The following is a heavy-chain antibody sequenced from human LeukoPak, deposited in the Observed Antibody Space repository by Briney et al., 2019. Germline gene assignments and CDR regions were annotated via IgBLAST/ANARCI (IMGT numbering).Heavy chain of an antibody. Sequence: GASVKVSCKASGYTFTSYDINWVRQATGQGLEWMGWMNPNSGNTGYAQKFQGRVTMTRNTSISTAYMELSRLRSDDTAVYYCARALPYDSSGRFDYWGQGTLVTVSS. CDR1: GYTFTSYD. CDR2: MNPNSGNT. D-gene: IGHD3-22*01. V-gene: IGHV1-8*01. J-gene: IGHJ4*02. CDR3: ARALPYDSSGRFDY.